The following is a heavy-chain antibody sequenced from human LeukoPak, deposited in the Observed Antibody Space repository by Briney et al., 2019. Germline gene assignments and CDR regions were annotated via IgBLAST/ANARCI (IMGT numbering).Heavy chain of an antibody. Sequence: SETLSLTCTVSGCSISWYYWSWIRQPPGKGLEGMGYIYYSGSTNYNPTLKSRVTISVDTSKNQFSLKLSSATAAAKAVDYWGIMSGSYSFWYFDLWGRGTLVTVSS. CDR1: GCSISWYY. J-gene: IGHJ2*01. CDR3: GIMSGSYSFWYFDL. V-gene: IGHV4-59*01. CDR2: IYYSGST. D-gene: IGHD1-26*01.